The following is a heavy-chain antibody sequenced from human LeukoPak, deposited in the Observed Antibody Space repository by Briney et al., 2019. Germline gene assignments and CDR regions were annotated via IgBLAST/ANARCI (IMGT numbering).Heavy chain of an antibody. D-gene: IGHD2-15*01. CDR1: GGSISSYY. CDR2: IYYSGST. CDR3: ARLPDCSGGSCYSRYYYYGMDV. J-gene: IGHJ6*02. Sequence: SETLSLTCTVSGGSISSYYWSWIRQPPGKGLEWIGYIYYSGSTNYNPSLKSRVTISVDTSKNQFSLKLSSVTAADTAVYYCARLPDCSGGSCYSRYYYYGMDVWGQGTTVTVSS. V-gene: IGHV4-59*12.